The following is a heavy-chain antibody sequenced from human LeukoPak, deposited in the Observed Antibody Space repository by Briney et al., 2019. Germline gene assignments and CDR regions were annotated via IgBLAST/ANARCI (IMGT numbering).Heavy chain of an antibody. V-gene: IGHV3-15*01. CDR2: IKSKSEGGGT. CDR3: ATGIVTGTAH. D-gene: IGHD1-20*01. J-gene: IGHJ4*02. CDR1: RITFRNAW. Sequence: PGGSLRLSCAVARITFRNAWPSWVRQAPGKGLEWVGRIKSKSEGGGTEYAAPVKGRFTISRDDSRNSLFLQMNSLRVDDTAVCYCATGIVTGTAHWGQGTLVTVSP.